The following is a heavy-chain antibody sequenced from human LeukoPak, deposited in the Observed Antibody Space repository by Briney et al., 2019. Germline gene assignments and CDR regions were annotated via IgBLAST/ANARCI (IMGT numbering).Heavy chain of an antibody. J-gene: IGHJ4*02. CDR2: INHSGST. D-gene: IGHD3-22*01. Sequence: KPSETLSLTCAVYGGSFSGYYWSWIRQPPGKGLEWIGEINHSGSTNYNPSLKSRVTISVDTSKNQFSLKLSSVTAADTAVYYCARFRYYYDSSVWGQGTLVTASS. CDR1: GGSFSGYY. CDR3: ARFRYYYDSSV. V-gene: IGHV4-34*01.